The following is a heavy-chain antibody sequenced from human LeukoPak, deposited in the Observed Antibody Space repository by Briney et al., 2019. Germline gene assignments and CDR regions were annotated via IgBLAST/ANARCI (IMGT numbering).Heavy chain of an antibody. J-gene: IGHJ2*01. Sequence: GGSLRLSCAASGFTFSSYAMHWVRQAPGKGLEWVAVISYDGSNKYYADSVKGRSSISRDNSKNTVYLQMNSLRAEDTAVYYCATGIAVAYYWYFDLWGRGTLVTVSS. CDR1: GFTFSSYA. CDR3: ATGIAVAYYWYFDL. D-gene: IGHD6-19*01. CDR2: ISYDGSNK. V-gene: IGHV3-30*14.